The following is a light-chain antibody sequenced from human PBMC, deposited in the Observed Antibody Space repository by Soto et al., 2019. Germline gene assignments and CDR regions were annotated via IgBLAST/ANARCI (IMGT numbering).Light chain of an antibody. CDR3: TSYTGNTLVV. CDR2: ELT. J-gene: IGLJ2*01. CDR1: SSDVGAYNF. V-gene: IGLV2-8*01. Sequence: QSALTQLPSASGSPGQSVTISCTGTSSDVGAYNFLSWYQQYPGKAPRLLIYELTKRPSGVPDRFSGSRSGNTASLTVSGLQTEDEADYYCTSYTGNTLVVFGGGTQLTVL.